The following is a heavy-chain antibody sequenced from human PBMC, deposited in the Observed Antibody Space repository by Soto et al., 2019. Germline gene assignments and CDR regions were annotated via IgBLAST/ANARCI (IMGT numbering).Heavy chain of an antibody. CDR2: INYSGRT. D-gene: IGHD3-10*01. J-gene: IGHJ6*02. CDR1: GGSFNDFS. V-gene: IGHV4-34*01. Sequence: PSETLSLTCAVYGGSFNDFSWSWIRQPPGKGLEYIGEINYSGRTNYKSSLKSRAAISADRSKNQFSLRLNSVTAADTAVYYCARLIENTDEMEVVRAWGYYYLGLDVWGQGTTVTVSS. CDR3: ARLIENTDEMEVVRAWGYYYLGLDV.